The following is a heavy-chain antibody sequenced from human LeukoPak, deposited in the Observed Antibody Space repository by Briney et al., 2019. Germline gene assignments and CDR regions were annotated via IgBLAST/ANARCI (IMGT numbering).Heavy chain of an antibody. CDR1: GYTFTSYG. CDR2: ISGYNGNT. J-gene: IGHJ4*02. Sequence: ASVKVSCKASGYTFTSYGISWVRQAPGQGLEWMGWISGYNGNTKYPQKFQGRVTMTTDTSTSTAYMELRSLRSDDTAVYYCARESSGVAGTREFDYWGQGTLVTVSS. D-gene: IGHD6-19*01. V-gene: IGHV1-18*01. CDR3: ARESSGVAGTREFDY.